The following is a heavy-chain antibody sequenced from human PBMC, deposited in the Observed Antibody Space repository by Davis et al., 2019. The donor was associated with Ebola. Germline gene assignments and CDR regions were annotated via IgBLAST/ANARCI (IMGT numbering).Heavy chain of an antibody. CDR1: GYTFTSYD. CDR3: ARGRTVLRFLERENWFDP. V-gene: IGHV1-8*01. J-gene: IGHJ5*02. D-gene: IGHD3-3*01. CDR2: MNPNSGNT. Sequence: ASVKVSCKASGYTFTSYDINWVRQATGQGLEWMGWMNPNSGNTGYAQKFQGRVTMTRNTSISTAYMELSSLRSEDTAVYYCARGRTVLRFLERENWFDPWGQGTLVTVSS.